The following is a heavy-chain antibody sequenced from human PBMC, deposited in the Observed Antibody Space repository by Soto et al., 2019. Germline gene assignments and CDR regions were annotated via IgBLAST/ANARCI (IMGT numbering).Heavy chain of an antibody. J-gene: IGHJ6*02. CDR3: ARDRVMRGNSYYYGMDV. CDR2: IIPRFVTP. D-gene: IGHD2-21*01. V-gene: IGHV1-69*13. Sequence: SVKVSCKTSGGTFSNFAISWVRLAPGQGLEWMGVIIPRFVTPTYAQRLQGRVSITADESTSTAYMELSSLRSEDTAVYYCARDRVMRGNSYYYGMDVWGQGTTVTVSS. CDR1: GGTFSNFA.